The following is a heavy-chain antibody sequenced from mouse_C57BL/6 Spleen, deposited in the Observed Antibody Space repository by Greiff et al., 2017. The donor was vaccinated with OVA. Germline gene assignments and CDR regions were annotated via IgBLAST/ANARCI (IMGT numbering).Heavy chain of an antibody. J-gene: IGHJ1*03. D-gene: IGHD2-4*01. CDR2: ISSGGSYT. Sequence: EVQLVESGGDLVKPGGSLKLSCAASGFTFSSYGMSWVRQTPDKRLEWVATISSGGSYTYYPDSVKGRFTISRDNAKNTLYLQMSSLKSEDTAMYYCARPPYDYDEEAWYFDVWGTGTTVTVSS. CDR3: ARPPYDYDEEAWYFDV. CDR1: GFTFSSYG. V-gene: IGHV5-6*01.